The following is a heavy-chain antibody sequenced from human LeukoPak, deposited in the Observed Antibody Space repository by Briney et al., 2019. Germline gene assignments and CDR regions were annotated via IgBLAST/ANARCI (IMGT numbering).Heavy chain of an antibody. CDR3: ARATDSSGYDY. CDR1: GGSISSSSCY. J-gene: IGHJ4*02. CDR2: IYYSGST. Sequence: PSETLSLTCTVSGGSISSSSCYWGWIRQPPGKGLEWIGSIYYSGSTYYNPSLKSRVTISVDTSKNQFSLKLSSVTAADTAVYYCARATDSSGYDYWGQGTLVTVSS. D-gene: IGHD3-22*01. V-gene: IGHV4-39*01.